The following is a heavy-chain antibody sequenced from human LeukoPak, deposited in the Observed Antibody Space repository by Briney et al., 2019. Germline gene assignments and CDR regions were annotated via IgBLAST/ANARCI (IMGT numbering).Heavy chain of an antibody. Sequence: GGSLRLSCAVSGFPFSKAWMSWVRQAPGKGLEWVSSITSSSSYRYYADSVKGRFTISRDNAKNSLYLQMDSLRAEDTAVYYCARDTGYLDYWGQGTLVTVSS. CDR3: ARDTGYLDY. V-gene: IGHV3-21*01. CDR1: GFPFSKAW. D-gene: IGHD2-15*01. CDR2: ITSSSSYR. J-gene: IGHJ4*02.